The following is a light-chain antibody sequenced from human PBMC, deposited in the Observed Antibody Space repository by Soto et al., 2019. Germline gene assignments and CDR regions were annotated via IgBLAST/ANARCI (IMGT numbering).Light chain of an antibody. CDR1: QTVSRRA. Sequence: VVSHSAVTLTLSPSYRARLCCMASQTVSRRALACYQQKPGQTPRLLLYHASTRATGIPARFSGSGSGTEFTLTISSLQSEDFAVYYCQQYNNWCTFGRGTKVDI. CDR3: QQYNNWCT. J-gene: IGKJ4*02. CDR2: HAS. V-gene: IGKV3-15*01.